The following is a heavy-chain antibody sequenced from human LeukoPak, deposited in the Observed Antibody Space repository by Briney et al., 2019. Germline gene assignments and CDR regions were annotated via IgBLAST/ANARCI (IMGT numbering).Heavy chain of an antibody. D-gene: IGHD6-19*01. V-gene: IGHV1-2*05. CDR3: ATGLRLAVAGIFDY. CDR1: GYTFTGYY. J-gene: IGHJ4*02. Sequence: GASVKVSCKASGYTFTGYYMHWVRQAPGPGREWMGRINPNSGGTNYAQKVQGRVTMTRDTSISTAYMELSRLRSDDTDVYYCATGLRLAVAGIFDYSGQGTLVTVSS. CDR2: INPNSGGT.